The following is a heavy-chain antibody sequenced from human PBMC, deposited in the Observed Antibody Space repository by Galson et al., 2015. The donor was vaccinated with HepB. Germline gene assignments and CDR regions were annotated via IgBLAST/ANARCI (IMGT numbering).Heavy chain of an antibody. D-gene: IGHD5-18*01. CDR2: ISSSSTM. Sequence: SLRLSCAAPGFTFSSYSMNWVRQAPGKGLEWVSHISSSSTMYYADSVKGRFTISRDNAKNSLYLQMNSLRDEDTAVYYCARVAMVTPYYNYGMDVWGQGTTVTVSS. J-gene: IGHJ6*02. CDR1: GFTFSSYS. CDR3: ARVAMVTPYYNYGMDV. V-gene: IGHV3-48*02.